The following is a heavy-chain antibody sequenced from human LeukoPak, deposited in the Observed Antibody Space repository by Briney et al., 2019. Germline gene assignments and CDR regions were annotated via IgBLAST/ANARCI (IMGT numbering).Heavy chain of an antibody. CDR3: ARVNDFDYDSSGGSY. J-gene: IGHJ4*02. CDR1: GFTFSSYS. Sequence: PGGSLRLSCAASGFTFSSYSMNWVRQAPGKGLEWVSSISSSSSYIYYADSVKGRFTISRDNAKNSLYLQMNSLRAEDTAVYYCARVNDFDYDSSGGSYWGQGTLVTVSS. D-gene: IGHD3-22*01. CDR2: ISSSSSYI. V-gene: IGHV3-21*01.